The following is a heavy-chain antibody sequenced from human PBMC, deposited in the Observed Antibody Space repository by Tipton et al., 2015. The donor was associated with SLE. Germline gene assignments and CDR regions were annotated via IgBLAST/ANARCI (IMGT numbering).Heavy chain of an antibody. D-gene: IGHD6-6*01. CDR1: GFTFSSYS. V-gene: IGHV3-48*01. CDR3: ARDPSGPGSSSSSMDV. J-gene: IGHJ6*02. CDR2: ISSSSRTI. Sequence: GSLRLSCAASGFTFSSYSMNWVRQAPGKGLEWVSYISSSSRTIYYADSVKGRFTISRDNAKNSLYLQMNSLRAEDTAVYYCARDPSGPGSSSSSMDVWGQGTTVTVSS.